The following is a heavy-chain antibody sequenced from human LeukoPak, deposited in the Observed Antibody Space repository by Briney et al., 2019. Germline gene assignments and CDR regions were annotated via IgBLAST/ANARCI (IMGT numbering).Heavy chain of an antibody. CDR1: GFTLHDHG. D-gene: IGHD3-22*01. V-gene: IGHV3-20*04. CDR3: ARDTYYYDSSGYFDY. CDR2: ITWNGGST. J-gene: IGHJ4*02. Sequence: GGSLRLSRAASGFTLHDHGMSWVRDAPAKGLEWGSGITWNGGSTVYADSVKGRFTISRDNAKNSLYLQMTSLRAEDTALYYCARDTYYYDSSGYFDYWGQGTLVTVSS.